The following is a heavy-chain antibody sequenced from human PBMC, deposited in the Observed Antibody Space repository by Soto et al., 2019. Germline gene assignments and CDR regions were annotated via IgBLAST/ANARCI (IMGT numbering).Heavy chain of an antibody. CDR1: GGSFSGYY. J-gene: IGHJ6*03. D-gene: IGHD2-8*01. V-gene: IGHV4-34*01. CDR3: ASSTNPIFDYYYMDV. Sequence: SETLSLTCAVYGGSFSGYYWSWIRQPPGKGLEWIGEINHSGSTNYNPSLKSRVTISVDTSKNQFSLKLSSVTAADTAVYYCASSTNPIFDYYYMDVWGKGTTVTVSS. CDR2: INHSGST.